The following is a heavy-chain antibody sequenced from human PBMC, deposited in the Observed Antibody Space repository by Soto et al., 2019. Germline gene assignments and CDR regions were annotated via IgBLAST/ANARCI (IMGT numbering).Heavy chain of an antibody. CDR1: GDSVNNYY. Sequence: SETLSLTCTVSGDSVNNYYWSWIRQPPGKRLEWIGYIYYTGSTTYNPSLESRVTMSVDTSKNQFSLKLNSVNAADTAVYYCAKYRRTEAEGFTLDYWGRGTLVTVSS. V-gene: IGHV4-59*02. J-gene: IGHJ4*02. CDR3: AKYRRTEAEGFTLDY. D-gene: IGHD6-13*01. CDR2: IYYTGST.